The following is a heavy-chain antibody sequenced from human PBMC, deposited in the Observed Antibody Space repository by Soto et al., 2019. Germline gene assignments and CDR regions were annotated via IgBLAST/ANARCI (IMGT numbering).Heavy chain of an antibody. CDR1: GGSFSGYY. D-gene: IGHD3-9*01. CDR2: INHSGST. CDR3: ARYHGVEYYDILTGSERAVYYYYGMDV. Sequence: SETLSLTCAVYGGSFSGYYWSWIRQPPGKGLEWIGEINHSGSTNYNPSLKSRVTISVDTSKNQFSLKLSSVTAADTAVYYCARYHGVEYYDILTGSERAVYYYYGMDVWGQGTTVTVSS. J-gene: IGHJ6*02. V-gene: IGHV4-34*01.